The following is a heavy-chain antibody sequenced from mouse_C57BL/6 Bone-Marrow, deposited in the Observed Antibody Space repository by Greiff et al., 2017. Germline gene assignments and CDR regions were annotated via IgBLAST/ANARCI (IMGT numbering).Heavy chain of an antibody. J-gene: IGHJ4*01. V-gene: IGHV1-69*01. CDR2: IDPSDSYT. CDR3: ARRVVVAPHAMEY. Sequence: QVQLQQSGAELVMPGASVKLSCKASGYTFTSYWMHWVKQRPGQGLEWIGEIDPSDSYTNYNQKFKGKSTLTVDKSSSTAYMQLSSLTSEDSAVYYCARRVVVAPHAMEYWGQGTSVTVSS. CDR1: GYTFTSYW. D-gene: IGHD1-1*01.